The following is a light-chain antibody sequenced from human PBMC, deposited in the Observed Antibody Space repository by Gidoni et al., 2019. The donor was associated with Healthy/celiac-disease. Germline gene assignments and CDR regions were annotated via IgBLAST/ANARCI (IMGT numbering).Light chain of an antibody. Sequence: DIVMTQSPDSLAVSLGERATINCKSSQSVLYSSNNKNYLAWYQQKPGQPPKLRIYCASTRESGVPDRVSGSGSGTDFTLTISSLQAEDVAFYYCQQYYSTPITFGQGTRLEIK. CDR3: QQYYSTPIT. CDR2: CAS. CDR1: QSVLYSSNNKNY. J-gene: IGKJ5*01. V-gene: IGKV4-1*01.